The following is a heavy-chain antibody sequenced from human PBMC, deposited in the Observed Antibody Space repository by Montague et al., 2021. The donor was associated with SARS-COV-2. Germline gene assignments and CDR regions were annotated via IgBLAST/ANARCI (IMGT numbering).Heavy chain of an antibody. CDR1: GGSIANSHKY. Sequence: SETLSPTCTVSGGSIANSHKYWGWVRQPPGRGLEWIGSVLYTGTPYDXPSLTARVTISLDTSKNQFSLKMYSVTAADTATYFCVAGGDSAKAGAYWGQGTLVTVSS. CDR2: VLYTGTP. V-gene: IGHV4-39*07. CDR3: VAGGDSAKAGAY. D-gene: IGHD3-16*01. J-gene: IGHJ4*02.